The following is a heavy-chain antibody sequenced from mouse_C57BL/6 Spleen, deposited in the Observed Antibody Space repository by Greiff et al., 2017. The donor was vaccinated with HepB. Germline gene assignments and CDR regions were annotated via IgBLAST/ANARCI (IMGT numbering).Heavy chain of an antibody. D-gene: IGHD2-5*01. J-gene: IGHJ3*01. V-gene: IGHV1-62-2*01. CDR1: GYTFTEYT. CDR3: ARHEEGVSNSLFFAY. CDR2: FYPGSGSI. Sequence: VHVKQSGAELVKPGASVKLSCKASGYTFTEYTIHWVKQRSGQGLEWIGWFYPGSGSIKYNEKFKDKATLTADKSSSTVYMELSSLTSEDSAVYFCARHEEGVSNSLFFAYWGQGTLVTVSA.